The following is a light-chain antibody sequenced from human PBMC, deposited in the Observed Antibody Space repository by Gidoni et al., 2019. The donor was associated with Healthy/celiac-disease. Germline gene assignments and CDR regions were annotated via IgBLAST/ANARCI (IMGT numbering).Light chain of an antibody. V-gene: IGKV1-39*01. CDR2: AAS. CDR3: QQSYITLWT. CDR1: QSISSY. Sequence: DIQMTQSPSSLSASVGDRVTITCRASQSISSYLHWYQQKPGKAPKLLIYAASSLQSGVPSRFSGSGSGIDFTLTISSLQPEDFATYYCQQSYITLWTFGQGTKVEIK. J-gene: IGKJ1*01.